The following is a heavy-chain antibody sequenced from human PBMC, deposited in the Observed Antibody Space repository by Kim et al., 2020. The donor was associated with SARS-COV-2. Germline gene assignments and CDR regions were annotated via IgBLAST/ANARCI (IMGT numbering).Heavy chain of an antibody. CDR2: IGSGGRNT. J-gene: IGHJ4*02. CDR3: AKVYNWNYRGLDY. Sequence: GGSLRLSCADSAFTFSNYAMNWVRQAPGKGLEWVSTIGSGGRNTYYADSVKGRFTISRDNSKNTLHLQMNSLRAEDTAVYYCAKVYNWNYRGLDYWGQGT. CDR1: AFTFSNYA. D-gene: IGHD1-1*01. V-gene: IGHV3-23*01.